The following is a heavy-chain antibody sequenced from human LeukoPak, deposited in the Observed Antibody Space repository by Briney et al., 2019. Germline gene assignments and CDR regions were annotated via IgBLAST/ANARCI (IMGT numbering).Heavy chain of an antibody. D-gene: IGHD6-13*01. CDR3: ARVEQLSSSWYGNYYYYYGMDV. J-gene: IGHJ6*02. V-gene: IGHV1-46*01. CDR2: INPSGGST. Sequence: ASVKVSCKASGYTFTSYYMHWVRQAPGQGLEWMGIINPSGGSTSYAQKFQGRVTMTRDTSTSTVYMELSSLRSEDTAVYYCARVEQLSSSWYGNYYYYYGMDVWGQGTTVTVSS. CDR1: GYTFTSYY.